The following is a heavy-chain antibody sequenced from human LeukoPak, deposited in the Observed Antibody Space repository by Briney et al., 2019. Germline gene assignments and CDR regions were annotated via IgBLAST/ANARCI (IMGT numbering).Heavy chain of an antibody. Sequence: GASVKVSCKASGYTFTSYDINWVRQATGQGLEWMGWMNPKSGNTGYARKFQGRVTMTRDTSRSTAYMELGSLRPEDTAVYYCARVTGSIDYWGQGTLVTVSS. V-gene: IGHV1-8*01. D-gene: IGHD1-26*01. CDR3: ARVTGSIDY. CDR2: MNPKSGNT. J-gene: IGHJ4*02. CDR1: GYTFTSYD.